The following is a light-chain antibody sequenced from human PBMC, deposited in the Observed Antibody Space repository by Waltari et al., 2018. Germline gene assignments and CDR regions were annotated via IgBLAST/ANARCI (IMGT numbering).Light chain of an antibody. CDR3: QHYGGSPYT. CDR1: QSVSSGY. CDR2: LTS. V-gene: IGKV3-20*01. J-gene: IGKJ1*01. Sequence: EIVLTQSPGSLSLSPGERATLSCRASQSVSSGYLAWYQKKPGPPPRPLFYLTSHRATGIPDRFSGSGSGTDFTLTISRLEPDDFAVYFCQHYGGSPYTFGQGTKVEIK.